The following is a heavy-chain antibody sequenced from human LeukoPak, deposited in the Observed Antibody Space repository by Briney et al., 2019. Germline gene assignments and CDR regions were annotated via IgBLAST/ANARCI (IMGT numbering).Heavy chain of an antibody. Sequence: GGSLRLSCVASGFTLSNHAMHWVRQGPGKGLEYVSAISLTEDSTYYANSVKGRFTISRDDSKNTLYLQMGSLRTEDMAVYYCARSYASGIHYMDVWGKGSTVTVSS. CDR1: GFTLSNHA. V-gene: IGHV3-64*01. D-gene: IGHD3-10*01. CDR2: ISLTEDST. J-gene: IGHJ6*03. CDR3: ARSYASGIHYMDV.